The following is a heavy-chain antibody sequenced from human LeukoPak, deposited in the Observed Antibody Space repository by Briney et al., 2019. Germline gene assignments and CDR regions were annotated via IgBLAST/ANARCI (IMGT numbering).Heavy chain of an antibody. CDR1: GFTFSSYA. J-gene: IGHJ5*02. D-gene: IGHD6-19*01. V-gene: IGHV3-64*01. Sequence: PGGSLRLSCAASGFTFSSYAMHWVRQAPGKGLEYVSAISSNGGSTYYANSVKGRFTISRDNSKNTLYLQMGSLRAEDMAVYYCARDRDGTAVAADNWFDPWGQGTLVTVSS. CDR3: ARDRDGTAVAADNWFDP. CDR2: ISSNGGST.